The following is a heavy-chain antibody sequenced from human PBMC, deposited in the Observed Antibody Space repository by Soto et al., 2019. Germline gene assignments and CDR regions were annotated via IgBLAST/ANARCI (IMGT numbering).Heavy chain of an antibody. CDR2: INHSGST. D-gene: IGHD6-6*01. CDR3: ARVGTAARPTIYYYYYGMDV. V-gene: IGHV4-34*01. CDR1: GGSFSGYY. Sequence: SETLSLTCAVYGGSFSGYYWSWICQPPGKGLEWIGEINHSGSTNYNPSLKSRVTISVDTSKNQFSLKLSSVTAADTAVYYCARVGTAARPTIYYYYYGMDVWGQGTTVTVSS. J-gene: IGHJ6*02.